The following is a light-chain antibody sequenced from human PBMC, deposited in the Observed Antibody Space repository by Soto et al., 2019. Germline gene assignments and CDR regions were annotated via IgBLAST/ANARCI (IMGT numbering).Light chain of an antibody. V-gene: IGKV3-20*01. CDR3: QQYGXXXXT. CDR2: AAS. J-gene: IGKJ3*01. CDR1: QTVTVNS. Sequence: EIVLTQSPGTLSLSPGEGATLSCRASQTVTVNSLAWYQQTPGQTPRLLIYAASTRTTGIPDRFNGIGSGTDFVXXXSRLEPEDFAMYYCQQYGXXXXTFGPGXXXXI.